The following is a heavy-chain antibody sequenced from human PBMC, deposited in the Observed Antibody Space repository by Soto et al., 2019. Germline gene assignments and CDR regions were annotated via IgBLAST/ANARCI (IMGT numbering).Heavy chain of an antibody. D-gene: IGHD3-10*01. J-gene: IGHJ4*02. CDR1: GFTFSSYS. CDR2: ISSSSSYI. V-gene: IGHV3-21*01. Sequence: PGGSLRLSCAASGFTFSSYSMNWVRQAPGKGLEWVSSISSSSSYIYYADSVKGRFTISRDNAKNSLYLQMNSLRAEDTAVYYCASRGFGELLIYEYWGQGTLVTVPS. CDR3: ASRGFGELLIYEY.